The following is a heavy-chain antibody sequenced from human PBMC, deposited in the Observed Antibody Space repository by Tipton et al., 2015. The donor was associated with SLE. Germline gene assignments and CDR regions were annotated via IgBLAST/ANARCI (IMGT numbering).Heavy chain of an antibody. Sequence: QLVQSGRGLVKPGGSLRLSCAASGFTFSNAWMSWVRQAPGKGLEWVGRIKSKTDGGTTDYAAPVKGRFTISRDDSQNTLYLQMNSLKTEDTAMYYCTTAPYYDRSSRYAVDIWGQGTMIIVSS. D-gene: IGHD3-22*01. CDR2: IKSKTDGGTT. CDR1: GFTFSNAW. CDR3: TTAPYYDRSSRYAVDI. J-gene: IGHJ3*02. V-gene: IGHV3-15*01.